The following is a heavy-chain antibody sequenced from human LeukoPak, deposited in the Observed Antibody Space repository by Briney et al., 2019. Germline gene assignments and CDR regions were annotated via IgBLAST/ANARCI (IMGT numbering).Heavy chain of an antibody. CDR3: ARDHRGLWFGEWGRFDY. V-gene: IGHV4-34*01. CDR1: GGSVRDNY. J-gene: IGHJ4*02. Sequence: PSETLSLTCAVYGGSVRDNYWSWIRQPPGKGLEWIGEIHHSGSTKYNPSLKSRVTISLDTSKNQFSLKLNSMTAADTAVYYCARDHRGLWFGEWGRFDYWGQGTLVTVSS. CDR2: IHHSGST. D-gene: IGHD3-10*01.